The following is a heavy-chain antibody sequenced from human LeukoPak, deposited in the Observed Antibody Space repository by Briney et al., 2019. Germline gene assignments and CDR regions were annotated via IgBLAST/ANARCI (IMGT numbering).Heavy chain of an antibody. D-gene: IGHD1-26*01. Sequence: GGSLTLPCAASGLTFSSYGMHWVRQAPGKGLDWVAVIWYDGSNKYYADSVKGRFNISRDNSQDTLYLQMNSLRVEDTAVYYCAKDTGVVGGTRYYFDYWGQGTLVTVSS. CDR2: IWYDGSNK. CDR1: GLTFSSYG. CDR3: AKDTGVVGGTRYYFDY. J-gene: IGHJ4*02. V-gene: IGHV3-33*06.